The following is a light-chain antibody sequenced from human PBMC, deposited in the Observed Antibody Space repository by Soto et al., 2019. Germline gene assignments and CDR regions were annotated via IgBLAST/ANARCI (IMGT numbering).Light chain of an antibody. CDR3: QQYYSTPYN. V-gene: IGKV4-1*01. Sequence: EIVMTQSPDSLAVSLGERATINCKSSQSVLYSSNNENYLAWYQQKPGQSPKLLIHWASTRKSGVPDRFSGSGSGPDFTLTIISLQAEDVAVYFCQQYYSTPYNFGQGTKLEIK. CDR2: WAS. CDR1: QSVLYSSNNENY. J-gene: IGKJ2*01.